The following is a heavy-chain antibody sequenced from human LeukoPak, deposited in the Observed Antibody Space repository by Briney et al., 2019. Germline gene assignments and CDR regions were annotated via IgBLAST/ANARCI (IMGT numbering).Heavy chain of an antibody. CDR1: GFTLSSYA. Sequence: PGGSLRLSCAASGFTLSSYAMTWVRQAPGKGLEWVSAISGSGVSTYYADSVKGRFTISRDNSKNTLYLQMNSLRAEDTAVYYCAKGPGGVTSRYYYYYGMDVWGQGTTVTVSS. J-gene: IGHJ6*02. V-gene: IGHV3-23*01. D-gene: IGHD3-16*01. CDR2: ISGSGVST. CDR3: AKGPGGVTSRYYYYYGMDV.